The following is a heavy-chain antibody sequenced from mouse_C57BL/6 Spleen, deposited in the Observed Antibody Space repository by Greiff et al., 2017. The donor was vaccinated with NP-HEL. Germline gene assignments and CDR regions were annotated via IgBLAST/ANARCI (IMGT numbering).Heavy chain of an antibody. CDR1: GYTFTDYE. D-gene: IGHD2-14*01. Sequence: QVQLQQSGAELVRPGASVTLSCKASGYTFTDYEMHWVKQTPVHGLEWIGAIDPETGGTAYNQKFKGKAILTADNSSSTAYMELRSLTSEDSAVYYCTRGTPSIGDYWGQGTSVTVSS. V-gene: IGHV1-15*01. CDR3: TRGTPSIGDY. CDR2: IDPETGGT. J-gene: IGHJ4*01.